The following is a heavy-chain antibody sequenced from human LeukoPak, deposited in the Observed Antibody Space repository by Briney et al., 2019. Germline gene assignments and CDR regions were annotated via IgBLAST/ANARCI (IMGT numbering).Heavy chain of an antibody. CDR3: ARVIRAGLSRLFDY. D-gene: IGHD3-16*01. Sequence: ASVKVSCKASGYTFTSYYMHWVRQAPGQGLECMGIINPSGCSTSYAQKFQGRVTITRDTPTSTVYMELSRLRSESTAVYDCARVIRAGLSRLFDYWGQGTLVTVSS. CDR2: INPSGCST. CDR1: GYTFTSYY. J-gene: IGHJ4*02. V-gene: IGHV1-46*01.